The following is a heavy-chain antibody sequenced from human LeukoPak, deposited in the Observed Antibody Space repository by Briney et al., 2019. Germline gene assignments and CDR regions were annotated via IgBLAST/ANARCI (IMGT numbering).Heavy chain of an antibody. D-gene: IGHD2-2*01. V-gene: IGHV1-69*05. J-gene: IGHJ5*02. CDR3: ARGSGPYCSSTSCYEGMGWFDP. CDR1: GGTFISYA. CDR2: IIPIFGTA. Sequence: SVKVSCKASGGTFISYAISWVRQAPGQGLEWMGGIIPIFGTANYAQKFQGRVTITTDESTSTAYMELSSLRSEDTAVYYCARGSGPYCSSTSCYEGMGWFDPWGQGTLVTVSS.